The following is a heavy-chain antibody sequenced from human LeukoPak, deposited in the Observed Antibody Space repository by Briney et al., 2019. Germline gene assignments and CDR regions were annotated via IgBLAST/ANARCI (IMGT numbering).Heavy chain of an antibody. V-gene: IGHV3-23*01. D-gene: IGHD6-13*01. Sequence: PGGSLRLSCAASGFTFSSYGMSWVRQAPGKGLEWVSAISGSGGSTYHADSVKGRFTISRDNSKNTLYLQMNSLRAEDAAVYYCAKPKGAAADNFDYWGQGTLVTVSS. CDR3: AKPKGAAADNFDY. J-gene: IGHJ4*02. CDR1: GFTFSSYG. CDR2: ISGSGGST.